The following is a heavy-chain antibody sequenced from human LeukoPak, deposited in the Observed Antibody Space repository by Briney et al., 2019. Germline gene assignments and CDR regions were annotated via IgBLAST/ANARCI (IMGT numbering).Heavy chain of an antibody. CDR2: IIPIFGTA. D-gene: IGHD6-6*01. CDR3: ARDLEYSSSSGAFDI. CDR1: GGTLSSYA. V-gene: IGHV1-69*01. Sequence: SAKVSCKASGGTLSSYAISWVRQAPGQGLEWMGGIIPIFGTANYAQKFQGRVTITADESTSTAYMELSSLRSEDTAVYYCARDLEYSSSSGAFDIWGQGTMVTVSS. J-gene: IGHJ3*02.